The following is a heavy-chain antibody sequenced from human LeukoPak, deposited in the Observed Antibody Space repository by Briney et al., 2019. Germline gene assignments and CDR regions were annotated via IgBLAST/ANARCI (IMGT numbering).Heavy chain of an antibody. Sequence: ASVKVSCKASGYTFTSYAMHWVRQAPGQRLEWMGWINAGNGNTQYSQKFQGRVTITRDTSASTAYMELSSLRSGDTAVYYCARTYYDILTGSPSYNWFDPWGQGTLVTVSS. J-gene: IGHJ5*02. CDR1: GYTFTSYA. D-gene: IGHD3-9*01. CDR3: ARTYYDILTGSPSYNWFDP. V-gene: IGHV1-3*01. CDR2: INAGNGNT.